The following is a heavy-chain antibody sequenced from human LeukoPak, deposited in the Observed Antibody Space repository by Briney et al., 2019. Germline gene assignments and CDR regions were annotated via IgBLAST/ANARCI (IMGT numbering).Heavy chain of an antibody. CDR3: ARGPRGYCSGGSCYPIKTNWFDP. J-gene: IGHJ5*02. CDR1: GGSISSGGYY. D-gene: IGHD2-15*01. Sequence: SETLSLTCTVSGGSISSGGYYWSWIRQHPGKGLEWIGYIYYSGSTYSNPSLKSRVTISVDTSKNQFSLKLSSVTAADTAVYYCARGPRGYCSGGSCYPIKTNWFDPWGQGTLVTVSS. CDR2: IYYSGST. V-gene: IGHV4-31*03.